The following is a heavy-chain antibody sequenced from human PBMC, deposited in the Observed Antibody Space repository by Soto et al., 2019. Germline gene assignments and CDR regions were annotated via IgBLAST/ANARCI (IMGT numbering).Heavy chain of an antibody. Sequence: PSETLSLTCTVSDGSISSSSYYWGWIRQPPGKGLEWIGSIYYSGSTYYNPSLKSRVTISVDTSKNQFSLKLSSVTAADTAVYYCARHNDPLRYFDWLLPAAGYFDYWGQGTLVTVSS. CDR2: IYYSGST. D-gene: IGHD3-9*01. J-gene: IGHJ4*02. CDR1: DGSISSSSYY. CDR3: ARHNDPLRYFDWLLPAAGYFDY. V-gene: IGHV4-39*01.